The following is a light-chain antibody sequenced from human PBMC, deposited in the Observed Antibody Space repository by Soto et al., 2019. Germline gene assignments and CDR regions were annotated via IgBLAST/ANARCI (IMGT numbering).Light chain of an antibody. CDR3: QQHNKWPLT. V-gene: IGKV3-15*01. CDR2: GAS. J-gene: IGKJ4*01. CDR1: QSVSHN. Sequence: EIVMTQSPATLSVSPGERATLSCRASQSVSHNLAWYQQKPGQPPRLLIYGASTRATGFPARLSGGGSGTDFTLTISNLQSEDFAVYYCQQHNKWPLTFGGGTKGEIK.